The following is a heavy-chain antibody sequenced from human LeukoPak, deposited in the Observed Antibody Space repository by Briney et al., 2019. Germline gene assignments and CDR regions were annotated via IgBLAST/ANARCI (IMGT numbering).Heavy chain of an antibody. J-gene: IGHJ4*02. Sequence: ASVKVSCKASGYTFTGYYMHWVRQAPGQGLEWMGWINPNSGGTNHAQKFQGRVTMTRDTSISTAYMELSRLRSDDTAVYYCARDLSYCSSTSCYIREDYFDYWGQGTLVTVSS. D-gene: IGHD2-2*02. CDR2: INPNSGGT. CDR1: GYTFTGYY. V-gene: IGHV1-2*02. CDR3: ARDLSYCSSTSCYIREDYFDY.